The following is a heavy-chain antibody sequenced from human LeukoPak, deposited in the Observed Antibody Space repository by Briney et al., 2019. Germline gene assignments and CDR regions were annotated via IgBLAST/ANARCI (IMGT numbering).Heavy chain of an antibody. D-gene: IGHD1-26*01. V-gene: IGHV3-30-3*01. CDR1: GFTFSSYA. CDR3: ARTKGATDAFDI. Sequence: GGSLRLSCAASGFTFSSYAMHWVRQAPGKGLEGVAVISYDGSNKHYADSVKGRFTISRDNSKNTLYLQMNSLRAEDTAVYYCARTKGATDAFDIWGQGTMVTVSS. CDR2: ISYDGSNK. J-gene: IGHJ3*02.